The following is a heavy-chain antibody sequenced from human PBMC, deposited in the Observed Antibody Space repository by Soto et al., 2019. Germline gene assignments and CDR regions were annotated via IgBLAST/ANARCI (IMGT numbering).Heavy chain of an antibody. V-gene: IGHV3-66*01. CDR2: SYSGGST. Sequence: PGGSLRLSCAASGFTVSSNYMSWVRQAPGKGLEWGSVSYSGGSTYYADSVTGRFNISRDNSKTTLYLQMNSLRAEDTAVYYCARDWVVGATGFGEYFQHWGQGTLVIVSS. CDR1: GFTVSSNY. J-gene: IGHJ1*01. D-gene: IGHD1-26*01. CDR3: ARDWVVGATGFGEYFQH.